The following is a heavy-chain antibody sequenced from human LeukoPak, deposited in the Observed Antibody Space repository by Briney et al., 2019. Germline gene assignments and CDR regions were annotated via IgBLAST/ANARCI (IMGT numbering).Heavy chain of an antibody. J-gene: IGHJ4*02. V-gene: IGHV3-23*01. CDR1: GFTFQNFD. D-gene: IGHD4/OR15-4a*01. Sequence: GMSLRLSCAASGFTFQNFDMGWVRQAPGKGLEWVSSISRSGAYAHYADSVKGRFTISRDNSNSTLLLQMNSLRGDDTAVYYCVRGASHLAYWGQGTLVTASS. CDR2: ISRSGAYA. CDR3: VRGASHLAY.